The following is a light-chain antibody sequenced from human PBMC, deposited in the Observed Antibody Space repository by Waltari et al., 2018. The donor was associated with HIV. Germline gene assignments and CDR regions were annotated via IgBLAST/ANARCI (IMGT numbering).Light chain of an antibody. Sequence: QPVLTHSSPASASLGSSVKLTSTLTTRHSTNIIAWHPQQPGKAHRYLMQLEGGGGYNKGSGVPDRCAGSSSGADPDLTISNLQFEDEADYYCGTWDGSTWVFGGGTKVTVL. V-gene: IGLV4-60*02. CDR3: GTWDGSTWV. CDR2: LEGGGGY. J-gene: IGLJ3*02. CDR1: TRHSTNI.